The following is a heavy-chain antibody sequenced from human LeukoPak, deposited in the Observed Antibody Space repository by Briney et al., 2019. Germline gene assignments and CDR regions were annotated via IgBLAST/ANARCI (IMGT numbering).Heavy chain of an antibody. J-gene: IGHJ4*02. V-gene: IGHV4-34*01. D-gene: IGHD3-16*01. CDR3: ARGRPFY. CDR2: INHSGST. CDR1: GGSFSGYY. Sequence: SETLSLTCAVNGGSFSGYYWSWIRQPPGKGLEWIGEINHSGSTNYNPSLKRRVTISIDTSKNQFSLRLSSVAAADTAVYYCARGRPFYWGQGTLVTVSS.